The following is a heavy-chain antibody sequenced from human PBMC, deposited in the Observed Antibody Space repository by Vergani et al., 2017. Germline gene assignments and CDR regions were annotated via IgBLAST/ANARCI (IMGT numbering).Heavy chain of an antibody. Sequence: QLQLQESGPGLVKPSETLSLTCTVSGGSISSSSYYWGWIRQPPGKGLEWIGSIYYSGSTYYNPSLKSRVTISVDTSKNQFSLKLSSVTAADTAVYYCARRGSVYPGDFDYWGQGTLVTVSS. CDR3: ARRGSVYPGDFDY. J-gene: IGHJ4*02. V-gene: IGHV4-39*01. CDR2: IYYSGST. CDR1: GGSISSSSYY. D-gene: IGHD2/OR15-2a*01.